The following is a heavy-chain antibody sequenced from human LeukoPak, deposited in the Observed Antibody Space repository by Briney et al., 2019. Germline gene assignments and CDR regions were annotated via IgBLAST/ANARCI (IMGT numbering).Heavy chain of an antibody. CDR1: GFTFSSYG. Sequence: GGSLRLSCAASGFTFSSYGMHWVRQAPGKGLEWVAFIRYDGSNKYYADSVKGRFTISRDNSKNTLYLQMNSLRAEDTAVYYCAKDRGVYDFWSGYSDHWGQGTLVTVSS. D-gene: IGHD3-3*01. V-gene: IGHV3-30*02. CDR3: AKDRGVYDFWSGYSDH. CDR2: IRYDGSNK. J-gene: IGHJ4*02.